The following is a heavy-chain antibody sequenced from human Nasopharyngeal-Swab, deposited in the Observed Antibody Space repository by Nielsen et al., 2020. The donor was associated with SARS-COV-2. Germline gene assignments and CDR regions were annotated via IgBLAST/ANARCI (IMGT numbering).Heavy chain of an antibody. D-gene: IGHD1-26*01. J-gene: IGHJ3*02. CDR3: ARGEPVVGATRGAFDI. Sequence: GGSLRLSCAASGFTFSSYSMNWVRQAPGKGLEWVSYISSSSSTIYYADSVKGRFTISRDNAKNSLYLQMNSLRDEDTAVYYCARGEPVVGATRGAFDIWGQGTMVTVSS. V-gene: IGHV3-48*02. CDR1: GFTFSSYS. CDR2: ISSSSSTI.